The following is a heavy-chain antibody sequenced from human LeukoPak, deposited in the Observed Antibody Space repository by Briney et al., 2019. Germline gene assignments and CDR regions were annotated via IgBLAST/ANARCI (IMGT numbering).Heavy chain of an antibody. Sequence: ASVTVSCKASGGTFSSYAISWVRQAPGQGLEWMGRIIPILGIANYAQKFQGRVTITADKSTSTAYMELSSLRSEDTAVYYCAREPSEHDYYYYYGMDVWGQGTTVTVSS. J-gene: IGHJ6*02. CDR3: AREPSEHDYYYYYGMDV. CDR1: GGTFSSYA. V-gene: IGHV1-69*04. CDR2: IIPILGIA. D-gene: IGHD1/OR15-1a*01.